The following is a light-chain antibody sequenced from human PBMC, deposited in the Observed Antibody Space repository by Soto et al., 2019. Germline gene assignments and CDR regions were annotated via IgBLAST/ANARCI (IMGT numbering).Light chain of an antibody. CDR1: ETVTGK. V-gene: IGKV3-15*01. J-gene: IGKJ1*01. Sequence: EIVLTQSPGTLSLSPGDRATLSCRASETVTGKYLAWYQQKAGQAPRLLIFAASNRATGIPARFSGSGSGTEFTLTISSLQSEDFAVYYCQQYNNWPRTFGQGTKVDIK. CDR2: AAS. CDR3: QQYNNWPRT.